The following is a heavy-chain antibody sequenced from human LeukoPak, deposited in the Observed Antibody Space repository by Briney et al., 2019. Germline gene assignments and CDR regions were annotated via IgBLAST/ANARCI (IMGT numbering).Heavy chain of an antibody. Sequence: GGSLRLSCAASGFTFSSYAMHWVRQAPGKGLEWVAVISYDGSNKYYADSVKGRFTISRDNSKNTLYLQMNSLRAEDTAVYYCARDPDYYDSSGYFDHWGQGTLVTVSS. V-gene: IGHV3-30-3*01. J-gene: IGHJ4*02. D-gene: IGHD3-22*01. CDR1: GFTFSSYA. CDR3: ARDPDYYDSSGYFDH. CDR2: ISYDGSNK.